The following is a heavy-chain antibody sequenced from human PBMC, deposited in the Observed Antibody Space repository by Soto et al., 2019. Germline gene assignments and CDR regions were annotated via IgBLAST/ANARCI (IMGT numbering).Heavy chain of an antibody. Sequence: GASVKVSCKASGYTFTSYDINWVRQATGQGLEWMGGMNPNSGNTDYAQKFQGRVTITADASTSTAYMELSSLRSEDTAVYYCAREAPQNDFWSGYPNWFDPWGQGTLVTVSS. CDR3: AREAPQNDFWSGYPNWFDP. J-gene: IGHJ5*02. V-gene: IGHV1-8*01. CDR2: MNPNSGNT. CDR1: GYTFTSYD. D-gene: IGHD3-3*01.